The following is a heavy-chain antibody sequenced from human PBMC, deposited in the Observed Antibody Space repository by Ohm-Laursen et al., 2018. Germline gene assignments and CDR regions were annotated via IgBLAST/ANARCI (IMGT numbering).Heavy chain of an antibody. CDR3: ARQEGYCSSTSCYEVWFDP. Sequence: GTLSLTCTVSGVSINSYYWSWIRQPPGKGLEWIGHINYSGNTNYNPSLKSRVTISVDTSKNQFSLKLSSVTAADTAVYYCARQEGYCSSTSCYEVWFDPWGQGTLVTVSS. CDR1: GVSINSYY. J-gene: IGHJ5*02. CDR2: INYSGNT. D-gene: IGHD2-2*01. V-gene: IGHV4-59*08.